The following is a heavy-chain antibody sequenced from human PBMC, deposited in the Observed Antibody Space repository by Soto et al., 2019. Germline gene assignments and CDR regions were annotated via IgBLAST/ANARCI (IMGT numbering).Heavy chain of an antibody. J-gene: IGHJ5*02. CDR2: ISHDETTT. V-gene: IGHV3-30*14. Sequence: PGGSLRLSCTASEFTFSTYSMKWVRQAPGKGLQWVALISHDETTTHYADSVKGRFTISRDNSKSTLYLQMTSLRPEDTAVYYCVRSASGSFYFYNLFDPWGQGNQVTVS. CDR3: VRSASGSFYFYNLFDP. D-gene: IGHD3-10*01. CDR1: EFTFSTYS.